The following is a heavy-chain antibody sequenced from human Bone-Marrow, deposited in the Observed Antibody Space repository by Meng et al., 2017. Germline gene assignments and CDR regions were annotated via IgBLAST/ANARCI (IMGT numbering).Heavy chain of an antibody. J-gene: IGHJ4*01. Sequence: EVQLVESGGGFVKPGGSLRLSCAASGFTFSNAWMTWVRQAPGKGLEWIGRMKSNVDGGTVDYAAAVKGRFFISRDDSENTFYLQMNSLKTEDTAVYYCSGHVDYWGHGTLVTVPS. V-gene: IGHV3-15*01. CDR1: GFTFSNAW. CDR3: SGHVDY. CDR2: MKSNVDGGTV.